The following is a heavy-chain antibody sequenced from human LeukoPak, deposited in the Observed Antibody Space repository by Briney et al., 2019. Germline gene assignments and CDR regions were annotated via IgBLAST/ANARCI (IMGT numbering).Heavy chain of an antibody. D-gene: IGHD2-2*01. Sequence: GASVKVSCKXSGYTFTSYDINWVRQATGQGLEWMGWMNPNSGNTGYAQKFQGRVTITRNTSISTAYMELSSLRSEDTAVYYCARGRGKYQLAQRQPNWFDPWGQGTLVTVSS. CDR1: GYTFTSYD. CDR3: ARGRGKYQLAQRQPNWFDP. V-gene: IGHV1-8*03. J-gene: IGHJ5*02. CDR2: MNPNSGNT.